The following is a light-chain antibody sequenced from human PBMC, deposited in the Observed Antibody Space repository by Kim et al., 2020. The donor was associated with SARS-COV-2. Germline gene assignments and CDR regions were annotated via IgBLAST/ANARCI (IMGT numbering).Light chain of an antibody. CDR3: QVWDSSSDHRV. CDR1: NIGSKS. J-gene: IGLJ2*01. CDR2: YDS. Sequence: SYELTQPPSVSVAPGKTARITCGGNNIGSKSVHWYQQKPGQAPVLVIYYDSDRPSGIPERFSGSNSGYTATLTISRVDAGDEADYYCQVWDSSSDHRVFGGGTQLTVL. V-gene: IGLV3-21*04.